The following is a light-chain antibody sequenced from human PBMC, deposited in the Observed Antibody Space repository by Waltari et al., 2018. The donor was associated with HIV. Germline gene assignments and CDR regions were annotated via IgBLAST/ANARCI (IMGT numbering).Light chain of an antibody. J-gene: IGLJ3*02. Sequence: QSALTQPASVSGSPGQSIVISSTGTSDDVGYYNYVSWYQQHPGKVPKLVIYDVTSRPSGVSNRFFGSKSGNTASLTISGLRADDEADYYCSSYVGSSTSWLFGGGTKLTV. V-gene: IGLV2-14*03. CDR3: SSYVGSSTSWL. CDR1: SDDVGYYNY. CDR2: DVT.